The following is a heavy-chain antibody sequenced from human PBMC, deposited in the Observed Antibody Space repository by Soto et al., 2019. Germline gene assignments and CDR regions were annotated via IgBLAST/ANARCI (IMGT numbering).Heavy chain of an antibody. CDR1: GFTFSNYS. Sequence: EVQLVESGGGLVQPGGSLRLSCAASGFTFSNYSMNWVRQAPGKGLEWVSYISSSSSTIYYADSVKGRFTISRDNAKNSLYLQMNSLRDEDTAVYYCARVHDFWSGYYMARASWAFDYWGQGTLVTVSS. D-gene: IGHD3-3*01. CDR2: ISSSSSTI. CDR3: ARVHDFWSGYYMARASWAFDY. J-gene: IGHJ4*02. V-gene: IGHV3-48*02.